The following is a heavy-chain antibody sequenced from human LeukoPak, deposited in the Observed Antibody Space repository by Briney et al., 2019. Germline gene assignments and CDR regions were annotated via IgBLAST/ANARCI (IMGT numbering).Heavy chain of an antibody. CDR2: ISSGGGST. J-gene: IGHJ4*02. CDR1: GFTFSIYA. V-gene: IGHV3-23*01. Sequence: GESLRLSCAASGFTFSIYAMNWVRQAPGKGLEWVSAISSGGGSTYYADSVKGRFTISRDNSKDTLSLQMNSLRAEDTAVYSPPCYFDYWGQGTLVTVSS. CDR3: PCYFDY.